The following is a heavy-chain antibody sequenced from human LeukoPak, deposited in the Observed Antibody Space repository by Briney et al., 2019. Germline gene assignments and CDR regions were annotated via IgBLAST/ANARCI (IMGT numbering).Heavy chain of an antibody. V-gene: IGHV1-3*01. CDR1: GYTFTTYA. J-gene: IGHJ4*02. Sequence: ASVKVSCKASGYTFTTYAMHWVRQAPGQRLEWMGWINVGTGYAKYSQNFQGRVTVTRDTSASTAYMELSSLRSEDTAVYYCARDERSGPYYFDNWGQGTLVTVSS. CDR2: INVGTGYA. D-gene: IGHD3-10*01. CDR3: ARDERSGPYYFDN.